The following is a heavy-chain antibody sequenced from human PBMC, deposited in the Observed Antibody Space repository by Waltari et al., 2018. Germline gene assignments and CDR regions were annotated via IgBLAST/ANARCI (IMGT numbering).Heavy chain of an antibody. V-gene: IGHV4-4*02. CDR3: ARDRGRGLYLDV. D-gene: IGHD2-15*01. J-gene: IGHJ4*02. Sequence: QLQESGLGLVKPSGTLSLSCAVSGDSVTSANWWSWVRQSPQRGLEWIGQVLSTGKTTYSPSFASRVTMSLDASNNQLSLKVTSATAADTAVYYCARDRGRGLYLDVWGPGTLVTVSP. CDR1: GDSVTSANW. CDR2: VLSTGKT.